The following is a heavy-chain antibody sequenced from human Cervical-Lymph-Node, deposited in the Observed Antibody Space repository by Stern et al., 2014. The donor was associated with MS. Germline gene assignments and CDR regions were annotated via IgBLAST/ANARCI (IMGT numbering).Heavy chain of an antibody. CDR3: AAVGTDDLWSGSFDP. D-gene: IGHD3-3*01. CDR1: GGSISSGGYS. J-gene: IGHJ5*02. V-gene: IGHV4-30-2*01. CDR2: SFYSGST. Sequence: QVQLVQSGSGLVKPSQTLALTCAVSGGSISSGGYSWSWIRQAPRGGLEWIGFSFYSGSTSYNPSLKSRVTISVARSKNHFSRKLTSVTAADTAVYYCAAVGTDDLWSGSFDPWGQGTLVTVSS.